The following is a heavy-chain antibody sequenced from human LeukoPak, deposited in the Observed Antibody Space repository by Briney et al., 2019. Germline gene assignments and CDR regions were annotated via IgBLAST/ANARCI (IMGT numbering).Heavy chain of an antibody. CDR1: GGSISSYY. J-gene: IGHJ4*02. CDR2: IYYSGSS. D-gene: IGHD2-2*01. Sequence: SETLSLTCTVSGGSISSYYWSWLRQPPGKGLEWIGYIYYSGSSNYNPSLRSRLTISVDTSKNQFSLKLSSVTAADTAVYYCAREEIYCSSTSCYHYFDYWGQGTLVTVSS. CDR3: AREEIYCSSTSCYHYFDY. V-gene: IGHV4-59*01.